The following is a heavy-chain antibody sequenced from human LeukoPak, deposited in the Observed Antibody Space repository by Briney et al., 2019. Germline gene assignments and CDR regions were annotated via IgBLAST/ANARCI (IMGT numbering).Heavy chain of an antibody. CDR1: GGSFSGYY. V-gene: IGHV4-34*01. Sequence: SETLSLTCAVYGGSFSGYYWSWIRQPPGKGLEWIGEVNDSGSTNHNPSLKSRVTTSVDTSKNQFSLKLNSVTAADTAVYYCARAKYSNCFDYWGQGTLVTVSS. J-gene: IGHJ4*02. CDR3: ARAKYSNCFDY. CDR2: VNDSGST. D-gene: IGHD4-11*01.